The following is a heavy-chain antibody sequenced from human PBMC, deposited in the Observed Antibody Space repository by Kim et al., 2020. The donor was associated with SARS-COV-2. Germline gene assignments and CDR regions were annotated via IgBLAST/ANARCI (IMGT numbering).Heavy chain of an antibody. CDR1: GFTFHTSE. V-gene: IGHV3-48*03. J-gene: IGHJ4*02. Sequence: GGSLRLSCAASGFTFHTSEMNWVRQAPGKGPEWVSYISGTGRNIYYEDSVKGRFTISKDSAKNSLYLQMNSLREEDTAIYYCSRGNPVPTWGQGTLVTVSS. CDR2: ISGTGRNI. CDR3: SRGNPVPT.